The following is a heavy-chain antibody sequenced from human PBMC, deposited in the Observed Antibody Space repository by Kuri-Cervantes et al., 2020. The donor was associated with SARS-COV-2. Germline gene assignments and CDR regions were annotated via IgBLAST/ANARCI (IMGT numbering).Heavy chain of an antibody. D-gene: IGHD2-2*01. CDR1: GFTFRNYG. V-gene: IGHV3-33*01. CDR2: IWSHGSKQ. Sequence: GGSLRLSCATSGFTFRNYGMHWVRQAPGKGLEWVAVIWSHGSKQYYADSVKGRFTISRDYSKNTLYLQMNSLRAEDTAVYYCARGQAVPAARDYWGQGTLVTVSS. CDR3: ARGQAVPAARDY. J-gene: IGHJ4*02.